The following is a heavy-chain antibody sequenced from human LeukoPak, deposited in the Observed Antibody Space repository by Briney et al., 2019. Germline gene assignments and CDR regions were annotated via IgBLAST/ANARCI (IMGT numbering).Heavy chain of an antibody. CDR3: ARDYLGITTVTKRSGRFDY. CDR2: TYYRSKWYN. V-gene: IGHV6-1*01. J-gene: IGHJ4*02. D-gene: IGHD4-17*01. CDR1: GDIFSSNSAA. Sequence: SQTLSLTCAISGDIFSSNSAAWHWIRQSPSRGLEWLGRTYYRSKWYNDYAVSVKSRITINPDTSKYQYSLPLNPVTPEDTAVYYCARDYLGITTVTKRSGRFDYWGQGTLVTVPS.